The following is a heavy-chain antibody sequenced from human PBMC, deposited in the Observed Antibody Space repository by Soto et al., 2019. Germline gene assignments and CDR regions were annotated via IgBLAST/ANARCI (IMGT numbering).Heavy chain of an antibody. CDR1: GFNFTSSA. CDR3: AARLGYYYGMDV. J-gene: IGHJ6*01. Sequence: QMQLVQSGPEVKKPGTSVKVSCKASGFNFTSSAVQWVRQARGQRLEWIGWIVVGSRNTNYAQKFQKRVTITSNMSTSTAYMELSSRRSADTAVYYCAARLGYYYGMDVWGQGTTVTFAA. V-gene: IGHV1-58*01. CDR2: IVVGSRNT. D-gene: IGHD4-17*01.